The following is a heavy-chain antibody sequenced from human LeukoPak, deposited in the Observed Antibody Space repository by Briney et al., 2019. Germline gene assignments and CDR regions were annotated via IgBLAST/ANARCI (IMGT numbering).Heavy chain of an antibody. CDR2: IYSGGNT. J-gene: IGHJ4*02. V-gene: IGHV3-53*01. CDR1: GFTVSINS. CDR3: AKGVARFGYGALLDY. Sequence: GGSLRLSCTVSGFTVSINSMSWVRQAPGKGLEWVSFIYSGGNTHYSDSVKGRFTISRDNSKNTLYLQMNSLRAEDTAVYYCAKGVARFGYGALLDYWGQGTLVTVSS. D-gene: IGHD4/OR15-4a*01.